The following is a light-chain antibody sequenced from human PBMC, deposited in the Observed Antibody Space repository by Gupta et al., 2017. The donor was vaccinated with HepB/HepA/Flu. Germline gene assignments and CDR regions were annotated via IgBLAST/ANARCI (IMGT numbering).Light chain of an antibody. Sequence: QSALTQPASVSGSPGPSISISCTGTSSDVGGYNYVSWYQQHPGKAPKLIIFDVSDRPSWVSNRFSGSKSGNTASLTISGLQTEDEADYYCSSYEISSHVLFGGGTKLTVL. CDR1: SSDVGGYNY. CDR3: SSYEISSHVL. J-gene: IGLJ2*01. CDR2: DVS. V-gene: IGLV2-14*03.